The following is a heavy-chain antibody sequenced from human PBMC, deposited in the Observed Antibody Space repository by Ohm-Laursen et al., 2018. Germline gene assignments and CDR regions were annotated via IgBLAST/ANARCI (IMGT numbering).Heavy chain of an antibody. J-gene: IGHJ4*02. CDR2: IISSGDTV. D-gene: IGHD3-22*01. CDR1: GFTFSSYE. Sequence: SLRLSCTASGFTFSSYEMNWVRQAPGKGLEWVSYIISSGDTVYFSDSVKGRFTISRDNAKNSLYLQMNSLRAEDTAVYYCARVRAPGSGYYADFDYWGQGTLVTVSS. CDR3: ARVRAPGSGYYADFDY. V-gene: IGHV3-48*03.